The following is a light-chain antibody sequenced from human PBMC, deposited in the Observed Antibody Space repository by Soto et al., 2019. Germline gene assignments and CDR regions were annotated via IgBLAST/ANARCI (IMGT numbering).Light chain of an antibody. Sequence: EIVMTQSPATLSVSPGERASLSCRASQSASNNLAWYQQKPGQAPRLLIYGASTRATGIPARFSGSGSGTEFTLSSLSLESVDLTVYPSQQHKNWPSTFGQGTKLDI. CDR3: QQHKNWPST. J-gene: IGKJ1*01. V-gene: IGKV3-15*01. CDR1: QSASNN. CDR2: GAS.